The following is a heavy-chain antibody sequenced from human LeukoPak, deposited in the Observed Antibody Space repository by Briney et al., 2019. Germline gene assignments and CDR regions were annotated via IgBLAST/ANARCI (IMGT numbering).Heavy chain of an antibody. CDR2: IYYSGST. J-gene: IGHJ4*02. D-gene: IGHD3-3*01. Sequence: SETLSLTCTVSGGSISSSSYYWGWIRQPPGTGLEWIGSIYYSGSTYYNPSLKSRVTISVDTSKNQFSLKLSSVTAADTAVYYCASLGGNYDFWSGYYYTQFDYWGQGTLVTVSS. CDR3: ASLGGNYDFWSGYYYTQFDY. V-gene: IGHV4-39*01. CDR1: GGSISSSSYY.